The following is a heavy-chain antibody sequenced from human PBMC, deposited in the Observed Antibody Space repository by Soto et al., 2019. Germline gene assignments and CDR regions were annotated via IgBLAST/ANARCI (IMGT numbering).Heavy chain of an antibody. D-gene: IGHD6-6*01. J-gene: IGHJ4*02. CDR2: INAGNGNT. CDR3: ARAPRVSSSSRLAC. CDR1: GYTFTSYA. V-gene: IGHV1-3*01. Sequence: ASVKVSCKAPGYTFTSYAMHWVRQAPGQRLEWMGWINAGNGNTKYSQKFQGRVTITRDTSASTAYMELSSLRSEDTAVYYCARAPRVSSSSRLACWGKGPLAPVP.